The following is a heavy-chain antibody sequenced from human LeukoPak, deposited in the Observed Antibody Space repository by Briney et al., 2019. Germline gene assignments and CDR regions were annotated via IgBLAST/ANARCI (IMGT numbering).Heavy chain of an antibody. V-gene: IGHV5-51*01. D-gene: IGHD1-26*01. CDR2: IYPGDSDT. CDR3: VRRAATTGIDIDY. CDR1: GYSFTTHW. Sequence: GESLKISCKGSGYSFTTHWIGWVRQMPGKGLEWMGIIYPGDSDTRYSPSFQGQVTVSADMSISTAYLQWSSLKASDTAMYYCVRRAATTGIDIDYWGQGTLVTVSS. J-gene: IGHJ4*02.